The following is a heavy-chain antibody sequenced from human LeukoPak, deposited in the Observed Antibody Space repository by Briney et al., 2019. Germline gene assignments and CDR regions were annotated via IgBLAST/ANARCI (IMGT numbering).Heavy chain of an antibody. CDR1: GFTFSTYW. CDR2: INGDGTST. J-gene: IGHJ4*02. D-gene: IGHD4-17*01. V-gene: IGHV3-74*03. Sequence: GGSLRLSCAASGFTFSTYWMHWVRQAPGKGLLWVSRINGDGTSTKYADSVKSRFTISRDNARHTLYLQMNSLRAEDTAVYYCARASTTVPNLLDYWGQGTLVTVSS. CDR3: ARASTTVPNLLDY.